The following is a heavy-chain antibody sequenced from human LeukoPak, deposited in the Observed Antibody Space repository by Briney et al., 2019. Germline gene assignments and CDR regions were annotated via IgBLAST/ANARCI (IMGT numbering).Heavy chain of an antibody. Sequence: SETLSLTCSVSGGSMTNLYWTWIRQPPGKGLEWIGDIYDSGSTRYNTSLESRVTISVDTSKNQFSLKLSSVTAADTAVYYCAKGGSTDFYYGDVWGQGTTVTVSS. CDR2: IYDSGST. CDR3: AKGGSTDFYYGDV. V-gene: IGHV4-59*01. J-gene: IGHJ6*02. CDR1: GGSMTNLY. D-gene: IGHD3/OR15-3a*01.